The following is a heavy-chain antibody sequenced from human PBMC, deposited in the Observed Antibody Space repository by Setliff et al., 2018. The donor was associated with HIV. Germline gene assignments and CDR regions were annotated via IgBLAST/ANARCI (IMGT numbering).Heavy chain of an antibody. Sequence: GGSLRLSCAASGFTFSDYGVHWVRQAPGKGLEWVAMIWYDGSNKYYADSVKGRFTISRDNSKNTLSVQMNSLRAEDTAVYYCARGTRVLIGTAVTGRLGLDYWGQGTLVTVSS. CDR2: IWYDGSNK. CDR3: ARGTRVLIGTAVTGRLGLDY. J-gene: IGHJ4*02. V-gene: IGHV3-33*01. CDR1: GFTFSDYG. D-gene: IGHD4-4*01.